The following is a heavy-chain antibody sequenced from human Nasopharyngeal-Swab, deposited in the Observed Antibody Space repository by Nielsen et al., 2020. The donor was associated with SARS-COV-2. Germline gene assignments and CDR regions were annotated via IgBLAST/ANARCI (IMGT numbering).Heavy chain of an antibody. J-gene: IGHJ6*03. Sequence: PGKALEWLAHIFSRDEKYYTSSLKSRLTITKDTPKNHVVLTMTNMDPVDTATYYCANGRFCSGGTCYGYSYYYMDVWGKGTTVTVSS. D-gene: IGHD2-15*01. CDR2: IFSRDEK. CDR3: ANGRFCSGGTCYGYSYYYMDV. V-gene: IGHV2-26*01.